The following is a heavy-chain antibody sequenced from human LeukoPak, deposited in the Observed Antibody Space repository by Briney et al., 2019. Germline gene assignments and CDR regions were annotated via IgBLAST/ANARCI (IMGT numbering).Heavy chain of an antibody. CDR1: RFTSSSLG. Sequence: HPGGSLRLSCAASRFTSSSLGMHWVRQAPGKGLEWVTVISPEGNHKFYADSVKGRFTISRDNSKNTLYLQMDSLRAEDTAVYYCASQGRWQQFSPFDYWGQGTLVTVSS. V-gene: IGHV3-30*03. CDR3: ASQGRWQQFSPFDY. D-gene: IGHD5-24*01. J-gene: IGHJ4*02. CDR2: ISPEGNHK.